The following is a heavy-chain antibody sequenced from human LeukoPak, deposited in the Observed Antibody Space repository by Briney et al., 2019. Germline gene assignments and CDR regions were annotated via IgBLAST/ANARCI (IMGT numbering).Heavy chain of an antibody. Sequence: PGESLKISCKGSGYDFTTYWIGCVRQMPGQGLEWMGIIYPGDSDTRNSPSFQGQVTISADKSISTVYLQWSSLKASDTAMYYCARDGPVPASADAFDIWGQGTMVTVSS. CDR2: IYPGDSDT. J-gene: IGHJ3*02. CDR3: ARDGPVPASADAFDI. V-gene: IGHV5-51*01. CDR1: GYDFTTYW. D-gene: IGHD2-2*01.